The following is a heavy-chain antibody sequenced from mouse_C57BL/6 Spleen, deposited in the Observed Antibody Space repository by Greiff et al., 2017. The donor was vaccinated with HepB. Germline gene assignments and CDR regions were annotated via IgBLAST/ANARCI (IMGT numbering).Heavy chain of an antibody. CDR2: IYPRSGNT. J-gene: IGHJ4*01. CDR3: SNDYDDVYAMDY. Sequence: VKLQESGAELARPGASVKLSCKASGYTFTSYGISWVKQRTGQGLEWIGEIYPRSGNTYYNEKFKGKATLTADKSSSTAYMELRSLTSEDSAVYFGSNDYDDVYAMDYWGQGTSVTVSS. CDR1: GYTFTSYG. V-gene: IGHV1-81*01. D-gene: IGHD2-4*01.